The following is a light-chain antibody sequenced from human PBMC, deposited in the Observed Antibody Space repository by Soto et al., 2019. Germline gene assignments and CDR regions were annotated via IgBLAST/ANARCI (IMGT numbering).Light chain of an antibody. CDR2: DVS. CDR1: SSDVGSYNY. V-gene: IGLV2-14*01. J-gene: IGLJ1*01. Sequence: QSVLTQPASVSGSPGQSITISCTGTSSDVGSYNYVSWYQQHPGKAPKVMIYDVSNRPSGVSYRFSGSKSGNTASLTISGLQAEDEADYYCSSYTPSSTYVFGTGTKVTVL. CDR3: SSYTPSSTYV.